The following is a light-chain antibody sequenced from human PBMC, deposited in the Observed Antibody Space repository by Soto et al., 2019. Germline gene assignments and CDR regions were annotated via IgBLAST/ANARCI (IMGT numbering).Light chain of an antibody. CDR2: KAS. J-gene: IGKJ1*01. V-gene: IGKV1-13*02. Sequence: AIQLTQSPSSLSASVGDRVTITCRASQGIINYLAWYQQKPGKAPNLLIHKASHLESGVPSRFSGSGSGTEFTLTISSLQPGDFATYYCQHYNTYPWTFGQGTKVDIK. CDR3: QHYNTYPWT. CDR1: QGIINY.